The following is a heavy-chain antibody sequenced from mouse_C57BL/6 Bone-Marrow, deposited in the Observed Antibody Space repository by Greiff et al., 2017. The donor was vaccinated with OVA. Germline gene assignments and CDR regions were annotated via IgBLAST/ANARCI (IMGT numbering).Heavy chain of an antibody. J-gene: IGHJ1*03. CDR2: IRLKSDNYAT. CDR1: GFTFSNYW. V-gene: IGHV6-3*01. Sequence: EVKVEESGGGLVQPGGSMKLSCVASGFTFSNYWMNWVRQSPEKGLEWVAQIRLKSDNYATHYAESVKGRFTISRDDSKSSVYLQMNNLRAEDTGIYYCTKPLFYFYWYFDVWGTGTTVTVSS. D-gene: IGHD1-1*01. CDR3: TKPLFYFYWYFDV.